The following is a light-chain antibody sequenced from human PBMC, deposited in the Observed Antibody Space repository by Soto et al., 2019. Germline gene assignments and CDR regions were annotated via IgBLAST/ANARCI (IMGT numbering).Light chain of an antibody. CDR1: SSDVGGYNY. V-gene: IGLV2-14*03. CDR3: SSYTSSSTYVV. Sequence: HSALTQPASVSGSPVRSITISCTGTSSDVGGYNYVSWYQQHPGKAPKLMIYDVINRPSGVSNRFSGSKSGNSASLTISGLQAEDEADYYCSSYTSSSTYVVFGGGTKVTVL. J-gene: IGLJ2*01. CDR2: DVI.